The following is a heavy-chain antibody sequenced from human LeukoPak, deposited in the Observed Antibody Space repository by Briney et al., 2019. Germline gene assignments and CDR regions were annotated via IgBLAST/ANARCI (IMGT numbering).Heavy chain of an antibody. CDR2: IIPILGIA. CDR1: GGTFSSYA. J-gene: IGHJ4*02. D-gene: IGHD5-18*01. CDR3: ARVDDTAMVVRDY. V-gene: IGHV1-69*04. Sequence: GASVKVSCKASGGTFSSYAISWVRQAPGQGLEWMGRIIPILGIANYAQKFQGRVTITADKSTSTAYMELSSLRSEDTAVYYCARVDDTAMVVRDYWGQGTLVTVSS.